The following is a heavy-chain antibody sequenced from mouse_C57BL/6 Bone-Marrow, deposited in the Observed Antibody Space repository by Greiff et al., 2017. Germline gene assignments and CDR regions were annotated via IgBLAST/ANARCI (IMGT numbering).Heavy chain of an antibody. D-gene: IGHD2-3*01. J-gene: IGHJ4*01. Sequence: QVQLQQPGAELVKPGASVKLSCKASGYTFTSYWMHWVKQRPGRGLEWIGRIDPNSGGTKYNEKFKSKATLTGDKPSSTAYMQLSSLTSEDSAVYYGARTDGYSSYYAMDYWGQGTSVTVSS. CDR1: GYTFTSYW. V-gene: IGHV1-72*01. CDR2: IDPNSGGT. CDR3: ARTDGYSSYYAMDY.